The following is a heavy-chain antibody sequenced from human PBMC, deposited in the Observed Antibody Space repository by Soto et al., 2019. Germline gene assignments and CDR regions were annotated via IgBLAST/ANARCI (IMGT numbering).Heavy chain of an antibody. J-gene: IGHJ4*02. CDR1: GFPFTTYG. Sequence: QVQLVESGGGVVQPGRSLRLSCAASGFPFTTYGMHWVREGPGKGLEWVAVISYDGSNKYYADSVKGRFTISRDNSKNTLYLRMNSRSPEDTALYYCVGGQYYFDSRGQGTLVTVSS. V-gene: IGHV3-30*03. CDR3: VGGQYYFDS. D-gene: IGHD3-10*01. CDR2: ISYDGSNK.